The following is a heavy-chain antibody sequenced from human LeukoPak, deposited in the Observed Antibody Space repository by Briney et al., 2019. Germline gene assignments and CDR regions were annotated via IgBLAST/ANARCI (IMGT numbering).Heavy chain of an antibody. CDR2: INSDGSST. J-gene: IGHJ4*02. D-gene: IGHD3-22*01. CDR1: GFTFSSYW. V-gene: IGHV3-74*01. Sequence: PGGSLRLSCAASGFTFSSYWMHWVRQAPGKGLVWVSRINSDGSSTSYADSVKGRFTISRDNAKNTLYLQMNSLRAEDTAVYYCARGDSSGYYYRGGIDYWGQGTLVTVSS. CDR3: ARGDSSGYYYRGGIDY.